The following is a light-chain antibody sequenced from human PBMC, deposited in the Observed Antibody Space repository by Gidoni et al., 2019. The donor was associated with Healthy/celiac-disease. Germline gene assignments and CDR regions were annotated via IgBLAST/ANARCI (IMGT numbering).Light chain of an antibody. CDR3: QQFNSYLT. Sequence: AIQFTQSPSSLSASVGDRVTITCRASQGISSVLAWYQQKPGKAPKLLIYDASSLESGVPSRFSGSGSGTDFTLTISSLQPEDFATYYCQQFNSYLTFGGGTKVEIK. J-gene: IGKJ4*01. CDR1: QGISSV. CDR2: DAS. V-gene: IGKV1-13*02.